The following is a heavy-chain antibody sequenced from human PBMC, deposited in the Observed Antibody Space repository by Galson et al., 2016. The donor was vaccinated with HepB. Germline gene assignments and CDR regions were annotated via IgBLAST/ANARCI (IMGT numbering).Heavy chain of an antibody. CDR1: GGTFSSYD. D-gene: IGHD5-12*01. CDR2: IIPMFGIV. CDR3: AVAMKYSPYDYWDPAPFDY. Sequence: SVKVSCKASGGTFSSYDFSWVRQAPGQGLEWMGGIIPMFGIVNYAQRFRGRLTVTADQSTTTAYMELSSLTSDDTAVYYCAVAMKYSPYDYWDPAPFDYWGQGTLVTVSS. J-gene: IGHJ4*02. V-gene: IGHV1-69*10.